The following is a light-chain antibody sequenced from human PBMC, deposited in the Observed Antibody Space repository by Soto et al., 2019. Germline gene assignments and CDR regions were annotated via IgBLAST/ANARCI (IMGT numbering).Light chain of an antibody. CDR2: LGS. J-gene: IGKJ4*01. V-gene: IGKV2-28*01. Sequence: DLVMTQSPLSLPVTPGEPASISCRSSQSLLHSNGYNYLDWYLQKPGQSPQLLIYLGSNRASGVTDRFSGSGSGTDVTLKISRVEAEDVGVYYCMQALQTPLTFGGGTKVEIK. CDR3: MQALQTPLT. CDR1: QSLLHSNGYNY.